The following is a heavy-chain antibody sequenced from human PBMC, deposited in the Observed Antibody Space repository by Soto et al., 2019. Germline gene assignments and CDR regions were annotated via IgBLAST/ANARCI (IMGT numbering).Heavy chain of an antibody. J-gene: IGHJ5*02. Sequence: XGTLSLTCIVSGGSVSSSNWWSCVRQPPGEGLEWIGEIYHSGSTTYNPSLKSRATISVDKSENQFSLRLESVTAADTAVYYCASVGSDYDNSGYYLPWGPGTLVTVSS. V-gene: IGHV4-4*02. D-gene: IGHD3-22*01. CDR1: GGSVSSSNW. CDR3: ASVGSDYDNSGYYLP. CDR2: IYHSGST.